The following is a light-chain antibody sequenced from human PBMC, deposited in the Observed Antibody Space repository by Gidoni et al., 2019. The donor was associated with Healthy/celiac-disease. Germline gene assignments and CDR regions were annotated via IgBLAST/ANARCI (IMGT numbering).Light chain of an antibody. V-gene: IGKV2-28*01. CDR3: MQALQTPT. Sequence: DLVMTQSPLSLPVTPGEPASISCRSSQSLLHSNGYNYLDWYLQKPGQSPQLLIYLGSNRASGVPDRFSGSGSGTDVTLKISRVEAEDVGVYYCMQALQTPTFGQGTKVEIK. CDR1: QSLLHSNGYNY. CDR2: LGS. J-gene: IGKJ1*01.